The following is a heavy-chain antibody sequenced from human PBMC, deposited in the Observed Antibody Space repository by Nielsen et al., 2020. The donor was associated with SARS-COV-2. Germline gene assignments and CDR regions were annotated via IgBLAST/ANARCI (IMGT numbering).Heavy chain of an antibody. V-gene: IGHV3-23*01. J-gene: IGHJ4*02. CDR2: ISGSGGST. CDR3: ARHQEGITGTNDY. D-gene: IGHD1-7*01. Sequence: GGSLRLSCAASGFTFSSYAMTWVRQAPGKGLEWVSAISGSGGSTYYADSVKGRFTISRDNSKNTPYLQMNSLRAEDTAVYYCARHQEGITGTNDYWGQGTLVTVSS. CDR1: GFTFSSYA.